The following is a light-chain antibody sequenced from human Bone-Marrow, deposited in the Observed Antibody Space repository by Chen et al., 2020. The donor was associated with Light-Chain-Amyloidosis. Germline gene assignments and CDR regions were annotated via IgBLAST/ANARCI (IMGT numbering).Light chain of an antibody. Sequence: QSALTQPRSVSGSLGRSVTISCTGTSSDVGAYTYVSWYQQHPGKAPKLIIYDVNKRPSGVPDRVSGSQSGSTASLTISRLQAYDESDYFCSSYAGTYTWVFGGGTKLTVL. CDR3: SSYAGTYTWV. CDR1: SSDVGAYTY. J-gene: IGLJ3*02. CDR2: DVN. V-gene: IGLV2-11*01.